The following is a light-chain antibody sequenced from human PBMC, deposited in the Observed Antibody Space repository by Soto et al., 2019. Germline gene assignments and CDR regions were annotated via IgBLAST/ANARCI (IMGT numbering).Light chain of an antibody. CDR3: CSYASSYTWV. Sequence: QLVLTQPASVSGSPGQSITISCTGTSSDVGSYNLVSWYQQHPGKAPKLMIYEGSKRPSGVSNRFSGSKSGNTASLTISGLQTEDEADYYCCSYASSYTWVFGGGTKLTVL. CDR1: SSDVGSYNL. V-gene: IGLV2-23*01. J-gene: IGLJ3*02. CDR2: EGS.